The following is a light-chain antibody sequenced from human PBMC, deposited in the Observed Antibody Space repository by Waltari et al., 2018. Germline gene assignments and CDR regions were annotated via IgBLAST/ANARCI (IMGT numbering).Light chain of an antibody. CDR3: CSYVTGGTLV. CDR1: ISDAGNNSR. CDR2: EIN. V-gene: IGLV2-23*02. J-gene: IGLJ2*01. Sequence: QSALTQPASVSGSPGQSITIPCTGTISDAGNNSRVSWYQKNPGKAPHLIIYEINMRPSGISNRFSGSKSGNTASLTISGLQAEDEADYYCCSYVTGGTLVFGGGTRLTVL.